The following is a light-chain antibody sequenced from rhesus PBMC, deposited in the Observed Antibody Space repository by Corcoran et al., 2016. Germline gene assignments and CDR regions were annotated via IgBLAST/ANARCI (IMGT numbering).Light chain of an antibody. CDR2: DAS. CDR3: FDHSNYPFT. CDR1: QAINGQ. Sequence: DIQMTQSPPHLSAAVGDTVTITCRTSQAINGQLNWLQQKPGKAPKLLLYDASNLPSGVPSRFSGSGSRTDFTLAIPNLHPDDFATYYYFDHSNYPFTFGPGTKMDI. J-gene: IGKJ3*01. V-gene: IGKV1-28*03.